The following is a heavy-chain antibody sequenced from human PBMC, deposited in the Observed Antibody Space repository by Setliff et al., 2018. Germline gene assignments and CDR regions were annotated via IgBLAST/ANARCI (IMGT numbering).Heavy chain of an antibody. CDR3: AGPFDVGPYPRPIDGLDL. J-gene: IGHJ3*01. V-gene: IGHV1-2*02. Sequence: ASVKVSCKASGYIFRDYYIHWVRQAPGQGLEWMGWINPNSGGREYAEAFRGRVTMTGDTSIGTAFMELSGLTSDDTAVYYCAGPFDVGPYPRPIDGLDLWGQGTRVTVSS. D-gene: IGHD3-9*01. CDR2: INPNSGGR. CDR1: GYIFRDYY.